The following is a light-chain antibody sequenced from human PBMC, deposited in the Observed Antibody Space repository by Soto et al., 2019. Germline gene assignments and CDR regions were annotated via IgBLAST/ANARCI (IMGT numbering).Light chain of an antibody. CDR3: QQYGGSPQLA. J-gene: IGKJ4*01. V-gene: IGKV3-20*01. Sequence: EIVLTQSPGTLSLSPEERATLSCRASQSVSSTYLAWYQQKPGQAPRLLIYGASSRATGIPDRFSGSGSGTDFTLTISSLEPEDCAVYYCQQYGGSPQLAFGGGTKVEIK. CDR2: GAS. CDR1: QSVSSTY.